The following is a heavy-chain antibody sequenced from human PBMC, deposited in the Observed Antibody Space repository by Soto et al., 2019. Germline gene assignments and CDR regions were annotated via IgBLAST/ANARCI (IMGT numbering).Heavy chain of an antibody. J-gene: IGHJ4*02. CDR1: GFTFSSYS. CDR3: AREQAEWYSGSHDY. Sequence: EVQLVESGGGLVQPGGSLRLSCAASGFTFSSYSMNWVRQAPGKGLEWVSYISSSSSTIYYADSVKGRFTISRDNAKNSLYLQMNSLRDEDTAVYYCAREQAEWYSGSHDYWGQGTLVTVSS. CDR2: ISSSSSTI. V-gene: IGHV3-48*02. D-gene: IGHD1-26*01.